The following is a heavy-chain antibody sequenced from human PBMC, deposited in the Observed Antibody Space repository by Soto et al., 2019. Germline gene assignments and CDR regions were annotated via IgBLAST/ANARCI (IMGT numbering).Heavy chain of an antibody. CDR2: ISGYNGLT. V-gene: IGHV1-18*04. J-gene: IGHJ4*02. CDR3: ARDEGIRGFDS. CDR1: GYTFSNYG. Sequence: QVQLVQSGDEVKKSGASVKVSCKASGYTFSNYGISWVRQAPGQGLEWMGRISGYNGLTAYAQNVQGRVTMTIDTPTTTVFMELTGLRSNDTGVYYCARDEGIRGFDSWGQGTLVTVSS. D-gene: IGHD3-10*01.